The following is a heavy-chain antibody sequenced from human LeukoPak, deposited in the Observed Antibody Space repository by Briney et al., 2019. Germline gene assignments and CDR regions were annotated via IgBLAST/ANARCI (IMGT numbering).Heavy chain of an antibody. Sequence: GGSLRLSCAASGFTFSSYSMNWVRQAPGKGLEWVSSISSSRSYIYYADSVKGRFTISRDNAKNSLYLQMNSLRGEDTAVYYCARDSAVAYFDYWGQGTLVTVSS. V-gene: IGHV3-21*01. D-gene: IGHD6-19*01. J-gene: IGHJ4*02. CDR3: ARDSAVAYFDY. CDR1: GFTFSSYS. CDR2: ISSSRSYI.